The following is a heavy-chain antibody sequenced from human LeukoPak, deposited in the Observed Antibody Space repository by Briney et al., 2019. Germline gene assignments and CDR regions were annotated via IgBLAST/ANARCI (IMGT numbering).Heavy chain of an antibody. D-gene: IGHD3-10*01. CDR1: GFTVSSNY. J-gene: IGHJ4*02. Sequence: GSLRLSCAASGFTVSSNYMSWVRQAPGKGLEWVSVIYSGGSTYYADSVKGRFTISRDNSKNTLYLQMNSLRAEDTAVYYCARVALWFGELLGYYFDYWGQGTLVTVSS. CDR3: ARVALWFGELLGYYFDY. CDR2: IYSGGST. V-gene: IGHV3-66*01.